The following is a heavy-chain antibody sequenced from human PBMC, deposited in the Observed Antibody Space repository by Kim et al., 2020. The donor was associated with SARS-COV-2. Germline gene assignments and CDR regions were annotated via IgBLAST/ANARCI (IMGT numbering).Heavy chain of an antibody. V-gene: IGHV4-59*01. D-gene: IGHD3-16*01. Sequence: SETLSLTCTVSGGSISSYYWSWIRQPPGKGLEWIGYIYYSGSTNYNPSLKSRVSISVDTSKNQFSLKLSSVTAADTAVYYCARAERLVYVTGWFDPWGQGTLVTVSS. CDR1: GGSISSYY. CDR3: ARAERLVYVTGWFDP. J-gene: IGHJ5*02. CDR2: IYYSGST.